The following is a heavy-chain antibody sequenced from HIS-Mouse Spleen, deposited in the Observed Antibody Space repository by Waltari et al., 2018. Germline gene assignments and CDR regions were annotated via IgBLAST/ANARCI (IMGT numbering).Heavy chain of an antibody. V-gene: IGHV3-30-3*01. D-gene: IGHD6-19*01. CDR3: ARASVVGSGHFDY. J-gene: IGHJ4*02. CDR1: GFTFSIYA. CDR2: ISYDGSNK. Sequence: QVQLVESGGGVVQPGRSLRLSWAASGFTFSIYAMHWVRQAPGKGLEWVAVISYDGSNKYYADSVKGRFTISRDNSKNTLYLQMNSLRAEDTAVYYCARASVVGSGHFDYWGQGTLVTVSS.